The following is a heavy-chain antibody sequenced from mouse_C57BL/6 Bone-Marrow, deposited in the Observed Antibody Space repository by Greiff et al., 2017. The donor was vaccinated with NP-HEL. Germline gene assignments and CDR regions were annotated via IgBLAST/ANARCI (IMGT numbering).Heavy chain of an antibody. CDR2: IWGDGST. CDR3: AKRGGSSYEDYFDY. V-gene: IGHV2-3*01. J-gene: IGHJ2*01. Sequence: VKLMESGPGLVAPSQSLSITCTVSGFSLTSYGVSWVRQPPGKGLEWLGVIWGDGSTNYHSALISRLSISKDNSKSQVFLKLNSLQTDDTATYYRAKRGGSSYEDYFDYWGQGTTLTVSS. D-gene: IGHD1-1*01. CDR1: GFSLTSYG.